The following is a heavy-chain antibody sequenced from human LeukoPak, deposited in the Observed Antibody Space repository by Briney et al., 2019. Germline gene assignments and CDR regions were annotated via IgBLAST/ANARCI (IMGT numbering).Heavy chain of an antibody. CDR1: GFTFSSYW. CDR2: ISSGASTI. V-gene: IGHV3-48*04. CDR3: ARDPGYSSSWPNLFDY. Sequence: GGSLRLSCAASGFTFSSYWMHWVRQAPGKGLEWVSYISSGASTIYYADSVKGRFTISRDNAKNSLYLQMNSLRAEDTAVYYCARDPGYSSSWPNLFDYWGQGTLVTVSS. J-gene: IGHJ4*02. D-gene: IGHD6-13*01.